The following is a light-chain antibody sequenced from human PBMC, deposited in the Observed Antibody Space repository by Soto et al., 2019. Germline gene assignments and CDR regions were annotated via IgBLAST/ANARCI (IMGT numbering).Light chain of an antibody. V-gene: IGLV1-51*01. CDR2: DNN. Sequence: QSVLTQPPSVSAAPGQKVTISCSGSSSNIGSNYVSWYQQLPGTAPKLLIYDNNKRPSGIPDRFSGSKSGTSATLGITGLQTGDEADYYCGTWDSSLSVYVFGTGTQLTVL. CDR3: GTWDSSLSVYV. J-gene: IGLJ1*01. CDR1: SSNIGSNY.